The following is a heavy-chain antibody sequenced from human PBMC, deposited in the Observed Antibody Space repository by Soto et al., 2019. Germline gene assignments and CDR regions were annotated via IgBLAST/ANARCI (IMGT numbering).Heavy chain of an antibody. CDR1: GFTFSSYG. D-gene: IGHD5-12*01. J-gene: IGHJ6*02. Sequence: GGSLRLSCAASGFTFSSYGMHWVRQAPGKGLEWVAVIWYDGSNKYYADSVKGRFTISRDNSKNTLYLQMNSLRAEDTAVYYCARFDATTYYYYYGMDVWGQGTTVTVSS. CDR2: IWYDGSNK. V-gene: IGHV3-33*01. CDR3: ARFDATTYYYYYGMDV.